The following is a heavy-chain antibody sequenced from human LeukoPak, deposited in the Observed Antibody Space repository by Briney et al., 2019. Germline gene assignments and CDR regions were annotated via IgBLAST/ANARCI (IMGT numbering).Heavy chain of an antibody. CDR3: ARDRSKYYYDSSGQYGMDV. J-gene: IGHJ6*02. Sequence: GGSLRLSCAASGFTFSSYGMHWVRQAPGKGLEWVAVISYDGSNKYYADSVKGRFTISRDDSKNTLYLQMNSLRAEDTAVYYCARDRSKYYYDSSGQYGMDVWGQGTTVTVSS. CDR1: GFTFSSYG. D-gene: IGHD3-22*01. CDR2: ISYDGSNK. V-gene: IGHV3-30*03.